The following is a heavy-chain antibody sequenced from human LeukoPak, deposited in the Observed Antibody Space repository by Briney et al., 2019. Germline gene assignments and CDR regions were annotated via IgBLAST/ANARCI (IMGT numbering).Heavy chain of an antibody. V-gene: IGHV3-66*01. Sequence: GGSLRLSCAASGFTVSNNYISWVRQAPGKGLDWVSVIYSGGDTYYADSVKGRFTISRDISKNTVFLQMNSLRAEDTAVYYCARDPPIGGGNSRGAFDIWGQGTMVTVSS. CDR3: ARDPPIGGGNSRGAFDI. D-gene: IGHD4-23*01. CDR1: GFTVSNNY. J-gene: IGHJ3*02. CDR2: IYSGGDT.